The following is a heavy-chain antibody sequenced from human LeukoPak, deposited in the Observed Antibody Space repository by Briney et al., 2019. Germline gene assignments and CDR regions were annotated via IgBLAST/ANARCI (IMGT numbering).Heavy chain of an antibody. CDR2: ISGSGGST. D-gene: IGHD5-18*01. CDR3: AKDRIQLWFSYYFDY. V-gene: IGHV3-23*01. J-gene: IGHJ4*02. CDR1: GFTFSSYA. Sequence: GGSLRLSCAASGFTFSSYAMSWVRQAPGKGLEWVSAISGSGGSTSYTDSVKGRFTISRDNSKNTLYLQMNSLRAEDTAVYYCAKDRIQLWFSYYFDYWGQGTLVTVSS.